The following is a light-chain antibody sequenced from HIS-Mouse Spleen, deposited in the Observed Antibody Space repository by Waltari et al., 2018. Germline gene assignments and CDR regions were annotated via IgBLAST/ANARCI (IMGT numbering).Light chain of an antibody. Sequence: SHELTQPPSVSVSPGQTASITCSGDKLGDKYACWYQQKPGHSPVLVIYQDSKRPSGIPARFSGSNSGNTATLTISGTQAMDEADYYCQAWDSSYSVFGGGTKLTVL. CDR2: QDS. V-gene: IGLV3-1*01. J-gene: IGLJ2*01. CDR3: QAWDSSYSV. CDR1: KLGDKY.